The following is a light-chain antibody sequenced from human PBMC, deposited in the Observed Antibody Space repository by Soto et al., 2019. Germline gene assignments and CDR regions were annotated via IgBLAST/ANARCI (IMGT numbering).Light chain of an antibody. CDR3: QQYESYSRGN. J-gene: IGKJ4*01. CDR2: DAY. V-gene: IGKV1-5*01. CDR1: QSIRSW. Sequence: DIQMTQSPSILSASVGDRVTITCRASQSIRSWLARYQQKPGKAPKLLIYDAYSLESGVPSRFSGGRARTKYTHTIDGLQYEDFATCYYQQYESYSRGNFGGGTKVDIK.